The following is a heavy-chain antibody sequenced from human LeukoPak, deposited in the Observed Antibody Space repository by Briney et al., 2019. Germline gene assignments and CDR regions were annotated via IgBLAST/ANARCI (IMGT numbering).Heavy chain of an antibody. D-gene: IGHD3-10*01. V-gene: IGHV1-8*01. CDR2: MNPNSGNT. Sequence: VASVKVSCKASGYTFTSYDINWVRQATGQGLEWMGWMNPNSGNTGYAQKFQGRVTMTRNTSISTAYMELSSLRSEDTAVYYCARGRRESGSGLRGSAFDIWGQGTMVTVSS. CDR1: GYTFTSYD. CDR3: ARGRRESGSGLRGSAFDI. J-gene: IGHJ3*02.